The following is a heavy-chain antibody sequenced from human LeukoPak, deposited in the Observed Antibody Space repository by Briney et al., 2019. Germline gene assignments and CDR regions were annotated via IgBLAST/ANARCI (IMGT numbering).Heavy chain of an antibody. D-gene: IGHD2-21*02. J-gene: IGHJ4*02. CDR2: MYSVGST. CDR3: AGSLAYCGGDCRLGDY. CDR1: GVTVSNNY. V-gene: IGHV3-66*01. Sequence: GGSLRLSCAASGVTVSNNYMSWVRQAPGKGLEWVSVMYSVGSTYYADSVKGRFIVSRDNSKNTLHLQMHNLSAEHPAVYYCAGSLAYCGGDCRLGDYWGQGTLVTVSS.